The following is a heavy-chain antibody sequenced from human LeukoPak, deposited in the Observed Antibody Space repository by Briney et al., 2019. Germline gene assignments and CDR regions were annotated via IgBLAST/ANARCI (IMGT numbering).Heavy chain of an antibody. CDR3: ARDGQQQLYFDY. Sequence: GGSLRLSCAASGFTFSSYGMHWLRQAPGKGLEWVAVIWYDGSNKYYADSVKGRFTISRDNSKNTLYLQINSLRAEDTAVYYCARDGQQQLYFDYWGQGTLVTVSS. CDR1: GFTFSSYG. D-gene: IGHD6-13*01. CDR2: IWYDGSNK. V-gene: IGHV3-33*01. J-gene: IGHJ4*02.